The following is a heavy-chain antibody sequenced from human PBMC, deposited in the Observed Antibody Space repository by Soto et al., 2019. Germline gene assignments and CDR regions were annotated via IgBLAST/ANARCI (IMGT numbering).Heavy chain of an antibody. Sequence: SETLSLTCAVYGGSFSGYYWSWIRQPPGKGLEWIGEINHSGSTNYNPSLKSRVTISVDTSKNQFSLKLSSVTAADTAVYYCARGLRITMVRGVITRGYYFDYWGQGTLVTVSS. J-gene: IGHJ4*02. CDR1: GGSFSGYY. V-gene: IGHV4-34*01. D-gene: IGHD3-10*01. CDR3: ARGLRITMVRGVITRGYYFDY. CDR2: INHSGST.